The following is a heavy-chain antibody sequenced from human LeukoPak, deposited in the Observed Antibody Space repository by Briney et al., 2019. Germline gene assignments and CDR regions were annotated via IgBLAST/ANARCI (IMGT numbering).Heavy chain of an antibody. D-gene: IGHD2-2*01. V-gene: IGHV3-21*01. Sequence: GGSLRLSCAASGFTFSSYSMNWVRQAPGKGLEWVSSISSSSSYIYYADSVKGRFTISRDNAKNSLYLQMNSLRAEDTAVYYCARALIVVVPAANPVDYWGQGTLVTVSS. CDR2: ISSSSSYI. J-gene: IGHJ4*02. CDR1: GFTFSSYS. CDR3: ARALIVVVPAANPVDY.